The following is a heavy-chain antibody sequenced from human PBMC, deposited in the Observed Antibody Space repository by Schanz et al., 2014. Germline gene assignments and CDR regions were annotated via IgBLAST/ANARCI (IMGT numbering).Heavy chain of an antibody. CDR1: GYTFTSYG. V-gene: IGHV1-18*01. Sequence: QVQLVQSGAEVKKPGASVKVSCKASGYTFTSYGISWVRQAPGQGLEWMGWISPYNGNTNYAQKLQERVTMTADTSTSTAYMDLRSLGSDDTAVYYCARDQSAYTNSSDVRYFDYWGQGSLVTVSS. D-gene: IGHD6-6*01. J-gene: IGHJ4*02. CDR2: ISPYNGNT. CDR3: ARDQSAYTNSSDVRYFDY.